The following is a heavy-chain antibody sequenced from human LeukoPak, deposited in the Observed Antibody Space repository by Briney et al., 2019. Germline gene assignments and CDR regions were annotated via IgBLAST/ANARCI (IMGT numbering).Heavy chain of an antibody. CDR1: GYTFTGYY. D-gene: IGHD3-3*01. V-gene: IGHV1-2*02. CDR3: ARDSYYDFWSGYLYYFDY. J-gene: IGHJ4*02. Sequence: ASVKVSCKASGYTFTGYYTHWVRQAPGQGLEWMGWINPNSGGTNYAQKFQGRVTMTRDTSISTAYMELSRLRSDDTAVYYCARDSYYDFWSGYLYYFDYWGQGTLVTVSS. CDR2: INPNSGGT.